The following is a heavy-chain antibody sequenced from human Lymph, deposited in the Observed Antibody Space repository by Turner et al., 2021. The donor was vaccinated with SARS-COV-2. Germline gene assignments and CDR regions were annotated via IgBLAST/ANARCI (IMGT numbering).Heavy chain of an antibody. CDR1: GVSISSSSYY. V-gene: IGHV4-39*01. J-gene: IGHJ4*02. Sequence: QLQLQESVPGLFKPSETLSLTCTVSGVSISSSSYYWGWIRQPPGKGLEWIGSIYYSGSTYYNPSLKSRVTISVDTSKNQFSLKLSSVTAAETAVYYCARHAYRFYVSSLLFDYWGQGTLVTVSS. CDR3: ARHAYRFYVSSLLFDY. CDR2: IYYSGST. D-gene: IGHD3-10*02.